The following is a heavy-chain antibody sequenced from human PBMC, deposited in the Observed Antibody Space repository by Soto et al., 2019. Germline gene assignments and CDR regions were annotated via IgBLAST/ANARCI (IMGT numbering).Heavy chain of an antibody. CDR2: ISEYGDS. CDR3: ARGGGAYDV. J-gene: IGHJ3*01. CDR1: GYIVTSFG. V-gene: IGHV1-18*01. Sequence: QVQLVQSGAEVKKPGATVKVSCKASGYIVTSFGINWVRQAPGQGLEWMGCISEYGDSNYSEKLQDRVSLTTDTYTNTAYMELRSLGSDDTGVYYWARGGGAYDVWGQGTKITVSS.